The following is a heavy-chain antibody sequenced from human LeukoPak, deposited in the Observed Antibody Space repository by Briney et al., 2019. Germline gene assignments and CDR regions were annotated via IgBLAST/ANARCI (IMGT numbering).Heavy chain of an antibody. V-gene: IGHV3-7*01. CDR1: GFTFSSYC. Sequence: GGSLRLSCAASGFTFSSYCMSWVRQAPGKGLEWVANIKQNGSEKYYVDSVKGRFTISRDNAKNSLYLQMNSLRAEDTAVFYCGSSGPTSSSSWPCMDVWGQGTTVTVSS. CDR2: IKQNGSEK. D-gene: IGHD6-13*01. J-gene: IGHJ6*02. CDR3: GSSGPTSSSSWPCMDV.